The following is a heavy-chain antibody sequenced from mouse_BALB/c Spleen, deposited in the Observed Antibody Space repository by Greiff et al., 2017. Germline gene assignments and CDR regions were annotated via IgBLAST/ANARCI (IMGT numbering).Heavy chain of an antibody. J-gene: IGHJ3*01. Sequence: VHLVESGAELAKPGASVKMSCKASGYTFTSYWMHWVKQRPGQGLEWIGYINPSTGYTEYNQKFKDKATLTADKSSSTAYMQLSSLTSEDSAVYYCARDYDGYYAWFAYWGQGTLVTVSA. CDR1: GYTFTSYW. CDR3: ARDYDGYYAWFAY. D-gene: IGHD2-3*01. CDR2: INPSTGYT. V-gene: IGHV1-7*01.